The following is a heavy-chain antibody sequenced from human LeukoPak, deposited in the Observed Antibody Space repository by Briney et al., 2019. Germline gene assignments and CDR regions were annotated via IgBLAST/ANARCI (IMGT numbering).Heavy chain of an antibody. Sequence: SVKVSCKASGGTLSSYAIGWVRQAPGQGREWMGGIIPIFGTANYAQKFQGRVTITADKSTSTAYMELSSMRSEDTAVYYCARAKVTYYDILTGYSFDYWGQGTLVTVSS. CDR1: GGTLSSYA. J-gene: IGHJ4*02. CDR3: ARAKVTYYDILTGYSFDY. V-gene: IGHV1-69*06. D-gene: IGHD3-9*01. CDR2: IIPIFGTA.